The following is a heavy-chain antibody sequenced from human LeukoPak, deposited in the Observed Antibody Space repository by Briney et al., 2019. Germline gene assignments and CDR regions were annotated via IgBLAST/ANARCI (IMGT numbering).Heavy chain of an antibody. J-gene: IGHJ4*02. D-gene: IGHD5-24*01. V-gene: IGHV4-34*01. CDR1: GGSFSGYY. CDR2: INHSGST. Sequence: PSETLSLTCAVYGGSFSGYYWSWIRQPPGKGLEWIGEINHSGSTNYNPSLKSRVTISVDTSKNQFSLKLSSVTAADTAVYYCARWGGWLQGRSFDYWGQGTLVTVSS. CDR3: ARWGGWLQGRSFDY.